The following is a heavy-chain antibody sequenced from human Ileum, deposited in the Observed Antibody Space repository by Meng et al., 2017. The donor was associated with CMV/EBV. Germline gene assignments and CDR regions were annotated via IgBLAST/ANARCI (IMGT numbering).Heavy chain of an antibody. V-gene: IGHV3-74*01. J-gene: IGHJ4*02. D-gene: IGHD2/OR15-2a*01. CDR1: GFTFSSDW. Sequence: GGSLRLSCATSGFTFSSDWMHWVRQVPGKGLVWVSRISNDGRTTNYADSVNGRFTVSRNNTKNILYLQMNSLRAEDTSLYYCTRGQYWKYGYFDYWGQGALVTVSS. CDR3: TRGQYWKYGYFDY. CDR2: ISNDGRTT.